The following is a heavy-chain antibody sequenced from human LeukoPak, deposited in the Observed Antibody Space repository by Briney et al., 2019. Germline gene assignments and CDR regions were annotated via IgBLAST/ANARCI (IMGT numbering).Heavy chain of an antibody. Sequence: PGGSLRLSCAASGFTFSTYWMTWVRQAPGKGLEWVANIKQDGSGKTYVDSVKGRFTISRDNAKNSLYLQMNSLRAEDTAVYYCARDRGVAADGTVGRFDPWGQGTLVTVSS. CDR3: ARDRGVAADGTVGRFDP. J-gene: IGHJ5*02. CDR1: GFTFSTYW. D-gene: IGHD6-13*01. CDR2: IKQDGSGK. V-gene: IGHV3-7*01.